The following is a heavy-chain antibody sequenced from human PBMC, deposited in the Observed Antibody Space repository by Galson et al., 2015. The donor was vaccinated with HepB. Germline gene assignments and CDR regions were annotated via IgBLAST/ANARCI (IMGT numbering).Heavy chain of an antibody. CDR1: GFTFSSYA. Sequence: SLRLSCAASGFTFSSYAMHWVRQAPGKGLEWVAVISYDGSNKYYADSVKGRFTISRDNSKNTLYLQMNSLRAEDTAVYYCARAYDFWSGYYDAFDIWGQGTMVTVSS. V-gene: IGHV3-30*04. D-gene: IGHD3-3*01. J-gene: IGHJ3*02. CDR2: ISYDGSNK. CDR3: ARAYDFWSGYYDAFDI.